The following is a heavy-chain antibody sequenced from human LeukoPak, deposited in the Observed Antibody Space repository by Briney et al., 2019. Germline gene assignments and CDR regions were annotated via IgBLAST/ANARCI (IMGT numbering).Heavy chain of an antibody. J-gene: IGHJ4*02. CDR1: GYTFTGYY. V-gene: IGHV1-2*02. CDR2: INPNSGDT. CDR3: ARIAAPRSFDY. D-gene: IGHD6-6*01. Sequence: ASVKVSCKASGYTFTGYYMHWVRQAPGHGLEWMGWINPNSGDTNYAQRFQGRVTMTRDTSISTAYMELSRLRSDDTAVYYCARIAAPRSFDYWGQGTLVTVSS.